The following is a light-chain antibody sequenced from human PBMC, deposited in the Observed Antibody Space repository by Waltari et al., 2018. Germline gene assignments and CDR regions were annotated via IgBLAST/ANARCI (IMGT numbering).Light chain of an antibody. V-gene: IGKV3-11*01. Sequence: EMALTQSPATLSLSTGDRDTLACRASQSVSNYLAWYQQKPGQPPRLLIYGASNRAAGIPDRFSGSGSGTDFTLTILCLDTEDVAFYFCQQRSNSPWLTFGGGTKVEIK. CDR1: QSVSNY. J-gene: IGKJ4*02. CDR3: QQRSNSPWLT. CDR2: GAS.